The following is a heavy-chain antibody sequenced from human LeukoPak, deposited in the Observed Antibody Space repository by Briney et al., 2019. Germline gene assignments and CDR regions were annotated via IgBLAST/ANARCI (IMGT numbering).Heavy chain of an antibody. D-gene: IGHD3-10*01. Sequence: SETLSLTCAVYGGSFSDYQWSWIRQSPGTGLEWIGEINHSGSTNYNPSLKSRVTISVDTSKNQSSLKLSSVTAADTAVYYCARDSPFKGLGYWGQGTLVTVSS. V-gene: IGHV4-34*01. CDR2: INHSGST. J-gene: IGHJ4*02. CDR3: ARDSPFKGLGY. CDR1: GGSFSDYQ.